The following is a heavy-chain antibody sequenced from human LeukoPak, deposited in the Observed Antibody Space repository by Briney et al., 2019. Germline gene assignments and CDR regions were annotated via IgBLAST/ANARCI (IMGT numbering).Heavy chain of an antibody. CDR3: ARDVLGGYFD. D-gene: IGHD3-9*01. CDR1: GFTFSSYS. J-gene: IGHJ4*02. V-gene: IGHV3-21*01. Sequence: GGSLRLSCAASGFTFSSYSMNWVRQAPGNGLEWVSSISSSSSYIYYADSVKGRFTISRDNAKNSLYLQMNSLRAEDTAVYYCARDVLGGYFDWGQGTLVTVSS. CDR2: ISSSSSYI.